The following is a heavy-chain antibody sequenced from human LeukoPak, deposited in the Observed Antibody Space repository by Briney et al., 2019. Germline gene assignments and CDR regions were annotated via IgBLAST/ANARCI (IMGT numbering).Heavy chain of an antibody. CDR3: ARDVGGPYINSSEWFDP. D-gene: IGHD6-6*01. Sequence: ASVKVSCKASGYTFTSYYMHWVRQAPGQGLEWMGTINPRGGSTSYALKFQGRVTMTRDMSTSTVYMELSSLRSEDTAVYYCARDVGGPYINSSEWFDPWGQGTLVTVSS. J-gene: IGHJ5*02. V-gene: IGHV1-46*01. CDR2: INPRGGST. CDR1: GYTFTSYY.